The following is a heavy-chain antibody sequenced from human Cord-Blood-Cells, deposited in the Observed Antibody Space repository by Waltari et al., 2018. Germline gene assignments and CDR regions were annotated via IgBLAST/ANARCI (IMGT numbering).Heavy chain of an antibody. CDR3: ASPYCTNGVCYDAFDI. V-gene: IGHV1-69*09. Sequence: QVQLVQSGAEVKQPGSSVKVSCKASGGTFSSYAISWVRQSPGQGLEWVGRIIPILGIANYAQKFQGRVTITADKSTSTAYMELSSLRSEDTAVYYCASPYCTNGVCYDAFDIWGQGTMVTVSS. CDR2: IIPILGIA. CDR1: GGTFSSYA. J-gene: IGHJ3*02. D-gene: IGHD2-8*01.